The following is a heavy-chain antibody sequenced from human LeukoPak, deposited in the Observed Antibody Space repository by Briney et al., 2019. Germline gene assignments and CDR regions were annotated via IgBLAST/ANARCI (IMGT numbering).Heavy chain of an antibody. J-gene: IGHJ4*02. CDR1: GSTFSNYS. CDR3: AKGSGWLIDH. Sequence: GRSLRLSCAASGSTFSNYSMHWVRQAPGGGLEYVANIKRGGSEKLYVDSVRGRFTISRDDAKNSLSLQMNSLRAGDTAVYYCAKGSGWLIDHWGQGTVVTVSS. V-gene: IGHV3-7*01. CDR2: IKRGGSEK. D-gene: IGHD6-19*01.